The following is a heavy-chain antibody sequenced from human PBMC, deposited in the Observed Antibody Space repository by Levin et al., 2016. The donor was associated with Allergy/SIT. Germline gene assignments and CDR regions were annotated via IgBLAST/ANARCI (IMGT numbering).Heavy chain of an antibody. CDR3: AKGGQRGTYDHYGVDV. CDR2: ISGSDYST. Sequence: WIRQPPGKGLEWVSGISGSDYSTYYADSVKGRFTISRDNSKNTLLLQMNSLRAEDTAVYYCAKGGQRGTYDHYGVDVWGQGTTVTVSS. V-gene: IGHV3-23*01. D-gene: IGHD3-16*01. J-gene: IGHJ6*02.